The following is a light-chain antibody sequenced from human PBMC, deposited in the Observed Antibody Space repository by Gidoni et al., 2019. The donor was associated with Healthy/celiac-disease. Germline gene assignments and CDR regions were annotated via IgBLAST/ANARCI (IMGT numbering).Light chain of an antibody. J-gene: IGKJ1*01. CDR1: QGISSY. CDR2: AAS. Sequence: DIQLTQSPSFLSASVGDRATITCRASQGISSYLAWYQQKPGKAPKLLIYAASTLQSGVPSRLSGSGSGTEFTLTISSLQPEDFATYYCQQLNSYPRTFXQXTKVEIK. CDR3: QQLNSYPRT. V-gene: IGKV1-9*01.